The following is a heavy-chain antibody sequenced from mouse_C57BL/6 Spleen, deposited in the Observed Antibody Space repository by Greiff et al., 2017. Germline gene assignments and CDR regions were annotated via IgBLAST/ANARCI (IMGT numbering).Heavy chain of an antibody. D-gene: IGHD1-1*01. CDR3: ASFITTVGFAY. V-gene: IGHV3-6*01. CDR2: ISYDGSN. Sequence: EVQLQQSGPGLVKPSQSLSLTCSVTGYSITSGYYWNWIRQFPGNKLEWMGYISYDGSNNYNPSLKNRISITRDTSKNQFFLKLNSVTTEDTATYYCASFITTVGFAYWGQGTLVTVSA. CDR1: GYSITSGYY. J-gene: IGHJ3*01.